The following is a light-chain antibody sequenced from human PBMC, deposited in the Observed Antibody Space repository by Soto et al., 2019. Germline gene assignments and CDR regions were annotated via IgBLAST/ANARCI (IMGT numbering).Light chain of an antibody. V-gene: IGKV1-12*01. CDR3: QQYETFSGT. CDR1: QGISSW. Sequence: DIQMTQSPSSVSAPVGDRVTITCRASQGISSWLAWYQQKPGKAPKLLIYDASNLQSGVPSRFSGSGSGTKFTLTIASLQPDDFATYYCQQYETFSGTFGPGTKVDIK. CDR2: DAS. J-gene: IGKJ1*01.